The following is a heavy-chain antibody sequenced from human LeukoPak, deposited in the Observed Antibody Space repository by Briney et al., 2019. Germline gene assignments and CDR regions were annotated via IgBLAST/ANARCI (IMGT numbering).Heavy chain of an antibody. V-gene: IGHV1-69*13. J-gene: IGHJ1*01. CDR1: GGTFSSYT. Sequence: SVKVSCKASGGTFSSYTISWVRQAPGQGLEWMGGIIPGFGTANYAQKFQGRATITADESTTTAYMELGSLRSEDTALYYCATCDSGAPGFFHHWGQGTLVTVSS. CDR3: ATCDSGAPGFFHH. CDR2: IIPGFGTA. D-gene: IGHD6-19*01.